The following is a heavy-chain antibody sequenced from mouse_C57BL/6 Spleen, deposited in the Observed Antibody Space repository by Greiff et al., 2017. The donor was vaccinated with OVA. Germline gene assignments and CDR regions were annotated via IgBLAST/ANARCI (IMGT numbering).Heavy chain of an antibody. D-gene: IGHD2-4*01. J-gene: IGHJ2*01. CDR3: ARGGIYYDYGGDYFDY. CDR1: GFTFSSYA. V-gene: IGHV5-4*03. Sequence: EVMLVESGGGLVKPGGSLKLSCAASGFTFSSYAMSGARQPPEKRLEWGATISDGGSYTYYPDNVKDRVTISRDNSKSNLYLQMSHLKSEDTAMYYCARGGIYYDYGGDYFDYWGQGTTLTVSS. CDR2: ISDGGSYT.